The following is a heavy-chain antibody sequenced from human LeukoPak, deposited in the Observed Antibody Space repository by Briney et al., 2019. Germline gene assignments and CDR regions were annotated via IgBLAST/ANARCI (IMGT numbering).Heavy chain of an antibody. CDR2: ISGSGGTI. J-gene: IGHJ4*02. Sequence: GGSLRLSCAASGFTFNSYEMNWVRQAPGKGLEWVSYISGSGGTINYADSVKSRFTTSRDNAKKSLYLQMNSLGAEDTAVYYCAKGRMVRGVYYFDYWGQGTLVTVSS. CDR3: AKGRMVRGVYYFDY. D-gene: IGHD3-10*01. CDR1: GFTFNSYE. V-gene: IGHV3-48*03.